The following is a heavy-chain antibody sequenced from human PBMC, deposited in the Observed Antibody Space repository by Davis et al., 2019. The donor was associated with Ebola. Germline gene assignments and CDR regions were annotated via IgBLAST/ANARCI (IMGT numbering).Heavy chain of an antibody. J-gene: IGHJ4*02. D-gene: IGHD3-16*01. V-gene: IGHV4-34*01. CDR1: GGSFSGFH. CDR2: INHTGST. CDR3: ARRAGHYYDSGIDF. Sequence: SETLSLTCAVYGGSFSGFHWNWIRQPPGKGLEWIGEINHTGSTNYNPSLKSRVTISVETSKNQFSLKLSSVTAADTAVYYCARRAGHYYDSGIDFWGQGSLVTVSS.